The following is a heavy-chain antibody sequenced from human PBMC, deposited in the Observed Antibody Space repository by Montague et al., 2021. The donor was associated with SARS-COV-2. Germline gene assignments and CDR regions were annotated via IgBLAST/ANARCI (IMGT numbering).Heavy chain of an antibody. D-gene: IGHD3-22*01. Sequence: PALVKPTQTLTLTCTFSGFSLSTSGVGVGWIRQPPGKALEWLALIYWDDDKRYSPSLKSGLTITKDTSKNQVVLTMTNMDPVDTATYYCAHDRVTMIVVAKADALDIWGQGTMVTVSS. CDR3: AHDRVTMIVVAKADALDI. V-gene: IGHV2-5*02. CDR2: IYWDDDK. J-gene: IGHJ3*02. CDR1: GFSLSTSGVG.